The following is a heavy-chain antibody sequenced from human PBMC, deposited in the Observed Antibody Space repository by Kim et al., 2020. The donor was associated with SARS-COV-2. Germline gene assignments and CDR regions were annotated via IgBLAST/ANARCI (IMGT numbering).Heavy chain of an antibody. CDR1: GGSISSYY. D-gene: IGHD3-16*01. CDR2: IYYSGST. CDR3: ARDFAHYSLGRFDP. J-gene: IGHJ5*02. V-gene: IGHV4-59*01. Sequence: SETLSLTCTVSGGSISSYYWSWIRQPPGKGLEWIGYIYYSGSTNYNPSLKSRVTISVDTSKNQFSLKLSSVTAADTAVYYCARDFAHYSLGRFDPWGQGTLVTVSS.